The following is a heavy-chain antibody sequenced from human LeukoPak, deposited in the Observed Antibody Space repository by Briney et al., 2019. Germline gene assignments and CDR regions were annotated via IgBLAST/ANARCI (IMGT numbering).Heavy chain of an antibody. D-gene: IGHD6-13*01. J-gene: IGHJ4*02. CDR3: ARGPFRDSSSWYYFDY. Sequence: SETLSLTCTVSGDSITSYFWSWLRQPPGKGLEWIGYVFYIGSTNYNPSLKSRVTLSVDTSKNQFSLNLRSVTAADTAVYYCARGPFRDSSSWYYFDYWGQGTLVTVSS. CDR2: VFYIGST. CDR1: GDSITSYF. V-gene: IGHV4-59*01.